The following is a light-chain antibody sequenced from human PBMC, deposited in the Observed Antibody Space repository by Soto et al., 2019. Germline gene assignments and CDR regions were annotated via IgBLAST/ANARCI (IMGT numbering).Light chain of an antibody. J-gene: IGKJ1*01. V-gene: IGKV3-15*01. Sequence: IVLTQSPGTLSLSPGERATPSCRASQSVSSSYLAWYQQRPGQAPRLLIYDASTRATGIPDRFSGSGSGTEFTLTISSLQSEDVAVYYCHQYNEWRTFGQGTKVDIK. CDR1: QSVSSSY. CDR3: HQYNEWRT. CDR2: DAS.